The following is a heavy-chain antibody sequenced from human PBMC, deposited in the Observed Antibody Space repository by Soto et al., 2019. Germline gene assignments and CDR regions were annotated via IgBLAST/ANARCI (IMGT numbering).Heavy chain of an antibody. CDR2: INGGNDKT. J-gene: IGHJ4*02. D-gene: IGHD3-22*01. Sequence: ASVKVSCKASGYNFTTYAIYWVRQAPSQRLGWLGWINGGNDKTGYSQRFQGRLTITKKTSATTALMELSNLRSEDTAVYYCARVGNFDSDGFPRPYDYWGQGTLVTVTS. CDR3: ARVGNFDSDGFPRPYDY. CDR1: GYNFTTYA. V-gene: IGHV1-3*01.